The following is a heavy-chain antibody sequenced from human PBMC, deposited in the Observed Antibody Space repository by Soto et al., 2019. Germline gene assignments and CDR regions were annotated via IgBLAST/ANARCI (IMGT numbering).Heavy chain of an antibody. V-gene: IGHV3-7*01. CDR1: GFTFSSYW. CDR2: IKQDGSEK. Sequence: PGGSLRLSCAASGFTFSSYWMSWVRQAPGKGLEWVANIKQDGSEKYYVDSVKGRFTISRDNAKILLYLQMNSLRAEDTAVYYFARAMYHYDFWSGPYYYYYYMDVWGKGTTVTVSS. CDR3: ARAMYHYDFWSGPYYYYYYMDV. D-gene: IGHD3-3*01. J-gene: IGHJ6*03.